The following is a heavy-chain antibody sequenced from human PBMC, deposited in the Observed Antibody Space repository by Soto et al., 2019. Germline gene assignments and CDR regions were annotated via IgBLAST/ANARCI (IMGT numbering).Heavy chain of an antibody. Sequence: PSETLSLTCDGYGGSFSGYYWTWIRQPPGTGLEWIGEINHSGSTNYNPSLKSRVTISVDTSKNQFSLKLTSVTAADTAVYYCARDKITGLFDYWGQGTLVTVS. D-gene: IGHD2-8*02. CDR2: INHSGST. CDR3: ARDKITGLFDY. CDR1: GGSFSGYY. V-gene: IGHV4-34*01. J-gene: IGHJ4*02.